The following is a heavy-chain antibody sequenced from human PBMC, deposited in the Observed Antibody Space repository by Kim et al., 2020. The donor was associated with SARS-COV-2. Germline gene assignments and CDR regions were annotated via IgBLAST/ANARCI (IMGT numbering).Heavy chain of an antibody. Sequence: ASVKVSCKVSGYTFNTFSVIWVRQAPGQGLEWIGWTNTKTGNPTYAQGFTGRFVFSLDTSVSTAYLQISSLKTEDTAVYYCATSPLNSGASYIDSWGQGTLVTVSS. V-gene: IGHV7-4-1*02. CDR3: ATSPLNSGASYIDS. CDR2: TNTKTGNP. J-gene: IGHJ4*02. D-gene: IGHD1-26*01. CDR1: GYTFNTFS.